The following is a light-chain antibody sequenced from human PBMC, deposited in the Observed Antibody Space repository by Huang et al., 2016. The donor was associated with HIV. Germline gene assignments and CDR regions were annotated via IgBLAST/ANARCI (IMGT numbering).Light chain of an antibody. CDR2: GAS. J-gene: IGKJ4*01. CDR3: QQYNNWPPLT. Sequence: EVVITQSPAILSVSPGERATLSCRASQTVNTDLAWYKHNPGQAPRLRIYGASTRATGIPARVSGNGSETEFTLTISSLQSEDFATYYCQQYNNWPPLTFGGGTKVEIK. V-gene: IGKV3-15*01. CDR1: QTVNTD.